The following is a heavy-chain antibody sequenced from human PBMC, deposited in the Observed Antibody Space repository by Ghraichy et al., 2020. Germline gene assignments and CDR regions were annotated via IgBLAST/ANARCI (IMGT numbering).Heavy chain of an antibody. CDR2: IYHSGTT. CDR3: AREVSSGCEF. CDR1: GYSISSDYH. Sequence: SETLSLTCAVSGYSISSDYHWGLVRQPPGKGLEWVGSIYHSGTTYYRPSLRSRVTISIDTYKNQFSLKLRSVTAADTAVYYCAREVSSGCEFWGQGTLVTVSS. V-gene: IGHV4-38-2*02. J-gene: IGHJ4*02. D-gene: IGHD5-12*01.